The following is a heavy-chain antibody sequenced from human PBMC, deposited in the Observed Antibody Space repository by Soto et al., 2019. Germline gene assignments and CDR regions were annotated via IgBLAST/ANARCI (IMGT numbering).Heavy chain of an antibody. D-gene: IGHD3-22*01. CDR2: IYSGGST. J-gene: IGHJ4*02. V-gene: IGHV3-53*01. CDR1: GFTVSSNY. Sequence: RLSCAASGFTVSSNYMSWVRQAPGKGLEWVSVIYSGGSTYYADSVKGRFTISRDSSKNTLYLQMNSLRAEDTAVYYCASQYYYDNSGYYYFDYWAREPWSPSPQ. CDR3: ASQYYYDNSGYYYFDY.